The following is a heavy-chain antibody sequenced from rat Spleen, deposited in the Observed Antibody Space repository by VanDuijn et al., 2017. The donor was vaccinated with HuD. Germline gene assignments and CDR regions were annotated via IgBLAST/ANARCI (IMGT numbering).Heavy chain of an antibody. V-gene: IGHV3-3*01. CDR1: GHSISSSYR. Sequence: EVQLQESGPGLVKPSQSLSLTCSVTGHSISSSYRWNWIRKFPGNKLEWMGYINSAGTTNYNPSLKSRISITRDTSKNQFFLQLNSVTTEDTATYYCARGGGYVMDAWGQGASVTVSS. CDR3: ARGGGYVMDA. J-gene: IGHJ4*01. CDR2: INSAGTT.